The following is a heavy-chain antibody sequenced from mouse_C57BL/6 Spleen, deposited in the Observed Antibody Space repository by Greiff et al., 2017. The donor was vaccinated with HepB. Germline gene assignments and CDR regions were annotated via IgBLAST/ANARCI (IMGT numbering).Heavy chain of an antibody. CDR1: GYTFTTYP. J-gene: IGHJ2*01. D-gene: IGHD2-4*01. CDR3: AIVGVYYDYEGYYFDY. V-gene: IGHV1-47*01. CDR2: FHPYNDDT. Sequence: VQRVESGAELVKPGASVKMSCKASGYTFTTYPIEWMKQNHGKSLEWIGNFHPYNDDTKYNEKFKGKATLTVEKSSSTVYLELSRLTSDDSAVYYCAIVGVYYDYEGYYFDYWGQGTTLTVSS.